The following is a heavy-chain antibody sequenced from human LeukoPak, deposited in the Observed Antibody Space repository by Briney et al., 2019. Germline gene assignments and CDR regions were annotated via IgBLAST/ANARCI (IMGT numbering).Heavy chain of an antibody. Sequence: KSGGSLRLSCAASGFTFSNAWMSWVRQAPGKGLEWVGRIKSKTDGGTTDYAAPVKGRFTISRDDSKNTLYLQMNSLKTEDTAVYYCTTESPYYDSVLYYFDYWGQGTLVTVSS. D-gene: IGHD3-22*01. CDR1: GFTFSNAW. CDR2: IKSKTDGGTT. CDR3: TTESPYYDSVLYYFDY. V-gene: IGHV3-15*01. J-gene: IGHJ4*02.